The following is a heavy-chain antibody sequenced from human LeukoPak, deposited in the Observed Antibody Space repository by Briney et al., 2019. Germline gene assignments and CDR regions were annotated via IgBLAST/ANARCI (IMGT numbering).Heavy chain of an antibody. V-gene: IGHV6-1*01. Sequence: SQTLSLTCALSGDTVSIYIASRGWVRQSPSRGLEWLGRTYYRSKWYNDYAVSVKSRITINPDTSKNQFSLQLTSVTAEDTAVYYCARSGGHDAFDIWGQGTMVTVSS. CDR1: GDTVSIYIAS. CDR2: TYYRSKWYN. D-gene: IGHD4-23*01. CDR3: ARSGGHDAFDI. J-gene: IGHJ3*02.